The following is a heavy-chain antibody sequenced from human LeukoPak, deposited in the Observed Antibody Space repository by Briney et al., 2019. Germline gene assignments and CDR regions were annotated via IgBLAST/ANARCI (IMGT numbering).Heavy chain of an antibody. CDR1: GFTFSSYE. D-gene: IGHD1-26*01. Sequence: GGSPRLSCAASGFTFSSYEMNWVRQAPGKGLEWVSYISSSGTTLYYADSVKGRFTISRDNAKNSLYLQMNSLRAEDTAVYYCARDAGANSYYYYGMDVCGQGATVTVSS. V-gene: IGHV3-48*03. CDR2: ISSSGTTL. J-gene: IGHJ6*02. CDR3: ARDAGANSYYYYGMDV.